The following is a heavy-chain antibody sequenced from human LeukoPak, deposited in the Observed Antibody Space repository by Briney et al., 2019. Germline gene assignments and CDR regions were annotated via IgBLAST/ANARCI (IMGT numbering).Heavy chain of an antibody. Sequence: GGSLRLSCAASGFTFSSYSMNWVRQAPGKGLEWVSSISSSSSYIYYADSVKGRFTISRDNAKNSLYLQMNSLRAEDTAVYYCARSYSSSPDADYWGQGTLVTVSS. V-gene: IGHV3-21*01. CDR2: ISSSSSYI. J-gene: IGHJ4*02. CDR3: ARSYSSSPDADY. D-gene: IGHD6-6*01. CDR1: GFTFSSYS.